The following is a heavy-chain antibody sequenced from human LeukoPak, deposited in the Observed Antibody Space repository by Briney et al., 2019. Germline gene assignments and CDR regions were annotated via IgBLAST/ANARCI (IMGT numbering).Heavy chain of an antibody. D-gene: IGHD7-27*01. CDR2: IRYDGSNK. V-gene: IGHV3-30*02. Sequence: TGGSLRLSCAASGFTFSSYGMHWVRQAPGKELEWVAFIRYDGSNKYYADSVKGRFTISRDNSKNTLYLQMNSLRAEDTAVYYCAKGTGESGWFDPWGQGTLVTVSS. CDR3: AKGTGESGWFDP. J-gene: IGHJ5*02. CDR1: GFTFSSYG.